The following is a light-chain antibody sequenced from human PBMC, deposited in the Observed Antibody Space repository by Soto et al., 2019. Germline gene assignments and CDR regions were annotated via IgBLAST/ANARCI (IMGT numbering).Light chain of an antibody. J-gene: IGKJ1*01. CDR1: QSISSW. CDR3: QQYKSYWT. V-gene: IGKV1-5*01. Sequence: DIQVTQSPSTLSGSVGDRVTITCRASQSISSWLAWYQQKPGKAPKVLIFDASSLESGVPSTFSGSGSGTDFTLTITSLQPEDFATYYCQQYKSYWTFGQGTKVAIK. CDR2: DAS.